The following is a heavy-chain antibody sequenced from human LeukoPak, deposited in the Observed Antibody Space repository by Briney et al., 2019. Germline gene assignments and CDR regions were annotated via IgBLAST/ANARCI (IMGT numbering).Heavy chain of an antibody. J-gene: IGHJ3*02. Sequence: ASVKVSCKASGYTFTGYYMHWVRQAPGQGLEWMGWINPNSGDTKYAQKFQGRVTMTRDTSISTAYMELSRLRSDDTAVYYCARPRFRRYYYDSSGYYYGDAFDIWGQGTMVTVSS. D-gene: IGHD3-22*01. CDR1: GYTFTGYY. V-gene: IGHV1-2*02. CDR2: INPNSGDT. CDR3: ARPRFRRYYYDSSGYYYGDAFDI.